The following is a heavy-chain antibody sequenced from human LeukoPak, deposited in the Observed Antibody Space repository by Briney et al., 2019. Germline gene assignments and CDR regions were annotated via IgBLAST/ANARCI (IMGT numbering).Heavy chain of an antibody. J-gene: IGHJ4*02. D-gene: IGHD3-10*01. Sequence: PSETLSLTCTVSGGSISSYYWSWIRQPPGKGLEWIGYIYYSGSTNYNPSLKSRVTISVDTSKNQFSLKLSSVTAADTAVYYCARHRRYGSGRPRSYYFDYWGQGTLVTVSS. CDR1: GGSISSYY. V-gene: IGHV4-59*08. CDR2: IYYSGST. CDR3: ARHRRYGSGRPRSYYFDY.